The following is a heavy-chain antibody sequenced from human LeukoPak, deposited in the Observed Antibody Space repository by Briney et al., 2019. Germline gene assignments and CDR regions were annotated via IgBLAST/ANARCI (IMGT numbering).Heavy chain of an antibody. D-gene: IGHD2-21*02. Sequence: GGSLRLSCAASAFNFSSYAMSWVRQAPGKGLEWVSSITDNSDSTYYADSVKGRFTISRDNSKNTLYLQMNSLRAEDTAVYYCAKEYCGRDCPIIKYWGQGTLLTVSS. CDR1: AFNFSSYA. J-gene: IGHJ4*02. V-gene: IGHV3-23*01. CDR3: AKEYCGRDCPIIKY. CDR2: ITDNSDST.